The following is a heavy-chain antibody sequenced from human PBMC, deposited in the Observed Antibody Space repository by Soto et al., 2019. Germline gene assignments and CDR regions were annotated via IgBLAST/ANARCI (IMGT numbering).Heavy chain of an antibody. CDR2: IKKDGSEQ. V-gene: IGHV3-7*01. CDR1: GFTFNRYW. D-gene: IGHD2-2*01. Sequence: LRLSCAASGFTFNRYWMSWVRQAPGKGLEWVANIKKDGSEQYYVDSVKGRFTVSRDNAKNSLTLQMSGLRAEDTAVYYCARGSTSWYFDFWGQGTLVTVSS. CDR3: ARGSTSWYFDF. J-gene: IGHJ4*02.